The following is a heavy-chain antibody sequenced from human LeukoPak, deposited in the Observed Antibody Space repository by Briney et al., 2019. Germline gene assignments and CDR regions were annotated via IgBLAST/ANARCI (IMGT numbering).Heavy chain of an antibody. Sequence: GGSLRLSCAASGLTFEDYTMHSVRQAPGKTLEWVSLISWDGTTYYTDSVKGRFTISRDNSKDSLYLQMDTLRSEDTAFYYCVKDLSYETSGSFFDYWGQGTLVTVS. J-gene: IGHJ4*02. D-gene: IGHD3-22*01. V-gene: IGHV3-43*01. CDR2: ISWDGTT. CDR1: GLTFEDYT. CDR3: VKDLSYETSGSFFDY.